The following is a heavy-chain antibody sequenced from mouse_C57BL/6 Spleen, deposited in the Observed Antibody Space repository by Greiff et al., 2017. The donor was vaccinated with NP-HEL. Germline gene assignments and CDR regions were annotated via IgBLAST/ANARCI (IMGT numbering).Heavy chain of an antibody. J-gene: IGHJ2*01. CDR3: ARVTRYYGSSYDDY. CDR2: IYPGSGST. Sequence: QVQLKQPGAELVKPGASVKMSCKASGYTFTSYWITWVKQRPGQGLEWIGDIYPGSGSTNYNEKFKSKATLTVDTSSSTAYMQLSSLTSEDSAVYYCARVTRYYGSSYDDYWGQGTTLTVSS. D-gene: IGHD1-1*01. CDR1: GYTFTSYW. V-gene: IGHV1-55*01.